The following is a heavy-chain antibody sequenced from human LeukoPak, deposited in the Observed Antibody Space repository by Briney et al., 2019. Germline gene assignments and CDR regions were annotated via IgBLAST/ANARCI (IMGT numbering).Heavy chain of an antibody. J-gene: IGHJ3*02. CDR1: GGSFSGYY. D-gene: IGHD2-15*01. V-gene: IGHV4-34*01. CDR2: INHSGST. CDR3: ARGSPSRYCSGGSCYSYAFDI. Sequence: PSETLSLTRAVHGGSFSGYYWSWIRQPPGRGLGWIGEINHSGSTNYNPSLKSRVTISVDTSKNQFSMKLSSVTAADTAVYYCARGSPSRYCSGGSCYSYAFDIWGQGTMVTVSS.